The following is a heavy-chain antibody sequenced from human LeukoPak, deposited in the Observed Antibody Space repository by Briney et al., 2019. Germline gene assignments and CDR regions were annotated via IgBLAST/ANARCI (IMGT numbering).Heavy chain of an antibody. CDR3: ARDLRLEVAGWYKAFDI. J-gene: IGHJ3*02. V-gene: IGHV3-30-3*01. CDR1: GFTFSSFA. Sequence: PGGSLRLSCEPSGFTFSSFAMHWVRQAPGKGLEWVAVTSSDETHKYYAESVKGRFTISRDNSKNTLYLQMNSLRAEDTAVYYCARDLRLEVAGWYKAFDIWGQGTMVTVSS. D-gene: IGHD6-19*01. CDR2: TSSDETHK.